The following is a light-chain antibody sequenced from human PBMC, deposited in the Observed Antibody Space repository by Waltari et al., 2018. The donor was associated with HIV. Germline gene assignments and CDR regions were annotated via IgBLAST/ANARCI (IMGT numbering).Light chain of an antibody. Sequence: QSVLTQPPSASGSPGQSVTMSCTGTSSDVGGYKHVSWYQQHAVKAPKVILYEVDMQPAGVPDRFSGSKSGNTAYLTVSGLQAEDEAHYYCCSYAGRNNFVFGTGTKVTV. CDR2: EVD. J-gene: IGLJ1*01. V-gene: IGLV2-8*01. CDR3: CSYAGRNNFV. CDR1: SSDVGGYKH.